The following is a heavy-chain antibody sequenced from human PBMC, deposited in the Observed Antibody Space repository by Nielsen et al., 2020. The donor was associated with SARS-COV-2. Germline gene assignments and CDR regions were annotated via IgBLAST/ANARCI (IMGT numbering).Heavy chain of an antibody. J-gene: IGHJ4*02. CDR1: GGSFSGYY. CDR2: INHSGST. D-gene: IGHD7-27*01. V-gene: IGHV4-34*01. CDR3: ARDCSCGLGSSPSYYFDY. Sequence: SETLSLPCALYGGSFSGYYWSWIRQPPGKGLEWIGEINHSGSTNYNPSLKSRVTISVDKSKNQFSLELRSVTAADTAVYYCARDCSCGLGSSPSYYFDYWGQGTLVTVSS.